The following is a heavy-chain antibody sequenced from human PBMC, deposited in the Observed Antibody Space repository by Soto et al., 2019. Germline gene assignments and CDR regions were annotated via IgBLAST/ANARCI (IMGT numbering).Heavy chain of an antibody. CDR2: VNPTSGTT. Sequence: QVQLVQSGAEVKKPGASVKVSCKASGYTFTSYEINWVRQATGQGLEWLGWVNPTSGTTGYAQKFQRRATMTRNTSISTAYMELSSLRSEDTAVYYCVGATVTTWVFWGQGTLVTVSS. D-gene: IGHD4-17*01. CDR3: VGATVTTWVF. J-gene: IGHJ4*02. CDR1: GYTFTSYE. V-gene: IGHV1-8*01.